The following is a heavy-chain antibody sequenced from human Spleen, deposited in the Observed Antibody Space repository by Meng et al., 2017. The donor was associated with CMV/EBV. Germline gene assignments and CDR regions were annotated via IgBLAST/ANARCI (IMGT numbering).Heavy chain of an antibody. J-gene: IGHJ6*02. Sequence: GESLKISCEASGFTFNIYAMHWVRQAPGKGPQWVAVISNDGSNKYYADSVKGRFTIARDNSKNTLYLQMNSLRAEDTAVYYCARDLLRFLEWLEGYYYGMDVWGQGTTVTVSS. V-gene: IGHV3-30*04. D-gene: IGHD3-3*01. CDR3: ARDLLRFLEWLEGYYYGMDV. CDR1: GFTFNIYA. CDR2: ISNDGSNK.